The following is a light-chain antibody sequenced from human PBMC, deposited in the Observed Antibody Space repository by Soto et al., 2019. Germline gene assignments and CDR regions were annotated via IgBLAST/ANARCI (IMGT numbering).Light chain of an antibody. CDR2: WAS. V-gene: IGKV4-1*01. CDR3: QQYYSTPYT. CDR1: QSVLYSSNHKNY. Sequence: DIVMTQSPDSLAVSLGERATINCKSSQSVLYSSNHKNYLAWYQQKPGQPPKMLIYWASTRESGVPDRFSGSGSGTDFTLTISSLQAEDVAVYYCQQYYSTPYTCGQGTKLEIK. J-gene: IGKJ2*01.